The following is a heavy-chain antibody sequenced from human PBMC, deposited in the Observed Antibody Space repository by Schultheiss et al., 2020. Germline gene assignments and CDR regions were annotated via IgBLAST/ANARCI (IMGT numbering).Heavy chain of an antibody. CDR3: ARGILGYCSSTSCYSIDY. CDR2: MNPNSGNT. V-gene: IGHV1-8*02. D-gene: IGHD2-2*01. J-gene: IGHJ4*02. CDR1: GYTFTGYY. Sequence: AAVKDPFKASGYTFTGYYMHWVRQATGQGLEWMGWMNPNSGNTGYAQKFQGRVTLTRSTSISTAYMDLSSLTSEDTAVYYCARGILGYCSSTSCYSIDYWGQGTMVTVSS.